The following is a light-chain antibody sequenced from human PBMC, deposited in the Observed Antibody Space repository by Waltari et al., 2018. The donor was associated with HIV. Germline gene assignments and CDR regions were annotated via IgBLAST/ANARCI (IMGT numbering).Light chain of an antibody. J-gene: IGLJ2*01. Sequence: QSALTQPASVSGSPGQSTTLSCPGPSRVVGGHNHVPWYQQHPGNAPKLMISDVTYRPSGVSNRFSGSKSGNTASLTISGLQAEDEADYYCISYTSSSTLVFGGGTKVTVL. CDR1: SRVVGGHNH. CDR2: DVT. CDR3: ISYTSSSTLV. V-gene: IGLV2-14*03.